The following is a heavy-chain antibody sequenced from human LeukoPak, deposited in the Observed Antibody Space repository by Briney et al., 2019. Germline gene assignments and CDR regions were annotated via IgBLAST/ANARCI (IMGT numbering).Heavy chain of an antibody. CDR3: AKTRPLDSSSWSHGDY. Sequence: GGSLRLSCAASGFTFSSYWMTWVRQAPGKGLEWVANIKRDGSEKYYVDSVKGRFTLSRDNSKNTLYLQMNSLRAEDTAVYYCAKTRPLDSSSWSHGDYWGQGTLVTVSS. CDR2: IKRDGSEK. J-gene: IGHJ4*02. D-gene: IGHD6-13*01. CDR1: GFTFSSYW. V-gene: IGHV3-7*03.